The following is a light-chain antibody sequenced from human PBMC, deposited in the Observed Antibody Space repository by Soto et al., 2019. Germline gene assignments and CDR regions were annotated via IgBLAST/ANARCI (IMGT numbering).Light chain of an antibody. J-gene: IGLJ2*01. Sequence: QSALTQPASGSGSPGQSITISCTGTSSDVGSYNLVAWHQQHPGKAPKLMIYEGSKRPSVVSHRFSGSKSGNTASLTSSGLQAEDEAEYYCCSYAVVSTLVFGGWTQLTVL. V-gene: IGLV2-23*01. CDR3: CSYAVVSTLV. CDR1: SSDVGSYNL. CDR2: EGS.